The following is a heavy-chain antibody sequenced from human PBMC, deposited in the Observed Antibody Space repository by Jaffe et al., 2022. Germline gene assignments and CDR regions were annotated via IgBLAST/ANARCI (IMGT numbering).Heavy chain of an antibody. Sequence: QVQLVQSGAEVKKPGSSVKVSCKASGGTFSSYTISWVRQAPGQGLEWMGRIIPILGIANYAQKFQGRVTITADKSTSTAYMELSSLRSEDTAVYYCARALRAVDAFDIWGQGTMVTVSS. CDR2: IIPILGIA. CDR3: ARALRAVDAFDI. D-gene: IGHD3-10*01. J-gene: IGHJ3*02. V-gene: IGHV1-69*02. CDR1: GGTFSSYT.